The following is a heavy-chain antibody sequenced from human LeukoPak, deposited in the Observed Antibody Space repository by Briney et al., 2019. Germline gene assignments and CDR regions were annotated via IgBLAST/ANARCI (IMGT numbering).Heavy chain of an antibody. CDR2: INCSSGRT. J-gene: IGHJ4*02. CDR3: ARESHDVLQYVGGH. CDR1: GYSFTTYY. Sequence: ASVKVSCKAFGYSFTTYYMHWVRQAPGQGLEWMGIINCSSGRTSYAQKFQGRVTMTRDTSTSTVFMELSSLRSEDTAVYYCARESHDVLQYVGGHWGQGTLVTVSS. D-gene: IGHD3-9*01. V-gene: IGHV1-46*01.